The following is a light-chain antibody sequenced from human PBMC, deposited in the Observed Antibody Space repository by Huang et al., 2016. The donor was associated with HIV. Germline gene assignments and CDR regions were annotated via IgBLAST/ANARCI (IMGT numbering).Light chain of an antibody. V-gene: IGKV1-6*01. Sequence: AIQMTQSPAALSASVGDRVTITCLASQDIGNDLGWYQQRLWKAPKLLVAASSHLQSGVPSRFTGSASGTHFTLTISGLQPEDFATYYCLQDYAYPWTFGQGTKVEI. J-gene: IGKJ1*01. CDR2: ASS. CDR3: LQDYAYPWT. CDR1: QDIGND.